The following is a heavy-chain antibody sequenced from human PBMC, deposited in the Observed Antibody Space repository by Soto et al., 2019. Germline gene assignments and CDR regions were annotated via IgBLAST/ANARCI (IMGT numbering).Heavy chain of an antibody. CDR3: AKPGYLEQWLVRGYFDY. CDR2: ISSSGGTT. CDR1: GFTFSSYA. J-gene: IGHJ4*02. V-gene: IGHV3-23*01. Sequence: PGGSLRLSCAASGFTFSSYAMSWVRQAPGKWLEWVSAISSSGGTTHYADSVKGRFIISRDNSKNTLYLQMNSLRAEDTALYYCAKPGYLEQWLVRGYFDYWGQGXMVTVYS. D-gene: IGHD6-19*01.